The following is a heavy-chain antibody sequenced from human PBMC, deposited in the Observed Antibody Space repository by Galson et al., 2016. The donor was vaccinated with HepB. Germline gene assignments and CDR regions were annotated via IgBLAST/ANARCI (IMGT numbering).Heavy chain of an antibody. D-gene: IGHD1-26*01. V-gene: IGHV3-53*01. Sequence: SLRLSCATPGFTVTHDYMTWVRQAPGKGLEWVSLIYAADNTYYADSVKGRFTISRDISKSTLFLQMNSLGAEDTAVYYCAIVGGSTYGLRSDPLDIWGQGTMVTVSS. J-gene: IGHJ3*02. CDR1: GFTVTHDY. CDR2: IYAADNT. CDR3: AIVGGSTYGLRSDPLDI.